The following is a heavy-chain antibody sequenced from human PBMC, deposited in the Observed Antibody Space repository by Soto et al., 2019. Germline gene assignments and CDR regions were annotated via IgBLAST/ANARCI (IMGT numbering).Heavy chain of an antibody. CDR2: ISTSSSAI. CDR3: ARDGADYDILTGYYDYYYHGMDV. J-gene: IGHJ6*02. D-gene: IGHD3-9*01. Sequence: LRLSCVASGFAFRSYGMNWVRQAPGKGLEWVSSISTSSSAIYYTDSVKGRFTISRDNARNSLYLQMKSLRAEDTAVYFCARDGADYDILTGYYDYYYHGMDVWGQGTTVTV. V-gene: IGHV3-21*06. CDR1: GFAFRSYG.